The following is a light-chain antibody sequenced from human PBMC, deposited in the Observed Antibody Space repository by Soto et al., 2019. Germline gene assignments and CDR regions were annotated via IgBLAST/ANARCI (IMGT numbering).Light chain of an antibody. CDR3: QQRSNWPLLS. J-gene: IGKJ4*01. V-gene: IGKV3-11*01. CDR2: DAS. Sequence: EIVLTQSPATLSLSPGERATLSCRASQSVSTSLAWYQQKPGQAPRLLIYDASKRATGISARFSGSWSGTDFTLTISSLEPEDFAVYYCQQRSNWPLLSFGGGTKVEIK. CDR1: QSVSTS.